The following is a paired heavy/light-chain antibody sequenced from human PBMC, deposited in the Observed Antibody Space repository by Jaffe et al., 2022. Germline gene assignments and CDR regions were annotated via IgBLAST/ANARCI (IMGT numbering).Light chain of an antibody. CDR2: GAS. CDR1: QTVLDSPNNKNL. J-gene: IGKJ2*01. V-gene: IGKV4-1*01. CDR3: QQYYSPPYT. Sequence: DIEMTQSPDSLAVSLGERATINCKSSQTVLDSPNNKNLLAWYQQKAGQPPKLLIYGASARKSGVPDRFSGSGSGADFTLTISSLQAEDVAVYFCQQYYSPPYTFGQGTKLEIK.
Heavy chain of an antibody. D-gene: IGHD7-27*01. Sequence: QVQLQESGPGLVKPSETLSLTCTVSGGSINDYYWNLIRQSPGKGLEWIAYISYKGTTKYNPSLKSRVTVSVDTSKNQFSLRLTSVTPADTAVYYCAKTSLWGDWYFDLWGRGTLITVSS. CDR2: ISYKGTT. V-gene: IGHV4-59*01. J-gene: IGHJ2*01. CDR3: AKTSLWGDWYFDL. CDR1: GGSINDYY.